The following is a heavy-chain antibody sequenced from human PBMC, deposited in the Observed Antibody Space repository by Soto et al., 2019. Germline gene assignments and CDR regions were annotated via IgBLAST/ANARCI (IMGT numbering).Heavy chain of an antibody. Sequence: ASVKVSCKASGGTFYNYAISWVRQAPGQGLEWMGWISAYNGNTNYAQKLQGRVTMTTDTSTSTAYMELRSLRSDDTAVYYCASISTTAIPYYYYGMDVWGQGTTVTVSS. V-gene: IGHV1-18*01. CDR3: ASISTTAIPYYYYGMDV. D-gene: IGHD2-21*02. CDR1: GGTFYNYA. CDR2: ISAYNGNT. J-gene: IGHJ6*02.